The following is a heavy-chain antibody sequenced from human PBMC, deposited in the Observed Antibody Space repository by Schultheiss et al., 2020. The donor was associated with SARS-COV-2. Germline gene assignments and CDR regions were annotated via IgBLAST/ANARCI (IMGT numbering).Heavy chain of an antibody. CDR2: IYYSGST. Sequence: SQTLSLTCTVSGYSISSGYYWSWIRQPPGKGLEWIGYIYYSGSTNYNPSLKSRVTISVDTSKNQFSLKLSSVTAADTAVYYCARAVTTGYYYMDVWGKGTTVTVSS. CDR3: ARAVTTGYYYMDV. V-gene: IGHV4-59*01. J-gene: IGHJ6*03. D-gene: IGHD4-11*01. CDR1: GYSISSGYY.